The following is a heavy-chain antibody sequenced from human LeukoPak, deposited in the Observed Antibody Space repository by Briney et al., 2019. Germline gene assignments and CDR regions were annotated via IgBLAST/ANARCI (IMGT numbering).Heavy chain of an antibody. CDR1: GFTFSTYA. V-gene: IGHV3-23*01. D-gene: IGHD2-2*01. Sequence: GGSLRLSCAASGFTFSTYAMSWVRQAPGEGLEWVSTISGSGGSTYYADSVKGRFTISRDNSKNTLYLQMNSLRAEDTAVYYCAKDGCSSTGCYVDYWGQGTLVTVSS. CDR2: ISGSGGST. CDR3: AKDGCSSTGCYVDY. J-gene: IGHJ4*02.